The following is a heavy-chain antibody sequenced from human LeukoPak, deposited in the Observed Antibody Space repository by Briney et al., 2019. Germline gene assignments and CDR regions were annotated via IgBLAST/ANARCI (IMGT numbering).Heavy chain of an antibody. CDR1: GFTFSSYA. Sequence: GGSLRLSCAASGFTFSSYAMSWVRQAPGKGLEWVSAISGSGGSTYYADSVKGRFAISRDNSKNTLYLQMNSLRAEDTAVYYCAKDLRAYYHQNPYYFDYWGQGTLVTVSS. V-gene: IGHV3-23*01. CDR2: ISGSGGST. CDR3: AKDLRAYYHQNPYYFDY. D-gene: IGHD3-3*02. J-gene: IGHJ4*02.